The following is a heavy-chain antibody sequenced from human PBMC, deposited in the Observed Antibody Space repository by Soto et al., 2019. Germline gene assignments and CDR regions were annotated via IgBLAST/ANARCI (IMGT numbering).Heavy chain of an antibody. Sequence: VASVKVSCKASGYTFTSYYMHWVRLAPGQGLEWMGIINPDGGGTSYAQKFQDKIIMTRDTSTSTVYMEMSSLRSEDTAVYYCAVGGNYLSLDVWGQGTTVTVSS. J-gene: IGHJ6*02. D-gene: IGHD4-4*01. CDR3: AVGGNYLSLDV. CDR1: GYTFTSYY. CDR2: INPDGGGT. V-gene: IGHV1-46*01.